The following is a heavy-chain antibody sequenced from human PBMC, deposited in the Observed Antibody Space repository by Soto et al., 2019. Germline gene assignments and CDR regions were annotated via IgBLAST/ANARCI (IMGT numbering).Heavy chain of an antibody. D-gene: IGHD1-1*01. CDR3: ARGSGIVALPGELEDVNYDY. Sequence: QVQLQQWGAGLVKPSETLSLSCAVYGQSFSGHSWAWIRQPPGQGLEWIGEINESGSTYYNPSLKSRVTLSTDTSKNQFSLKLSSVSAADTAAYFCARGSGIVALPGELEDVNYDYWGQGTLVNVSS. CDR2: INESGST. CDR1: GQSFSGHS. J-gene: IGHJ4*02. V-gene: IGHV4-34*01.